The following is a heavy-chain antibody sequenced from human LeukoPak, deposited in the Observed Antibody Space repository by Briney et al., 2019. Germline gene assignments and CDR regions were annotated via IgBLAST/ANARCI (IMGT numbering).Heavy chain of an antibody. Sequence: ASVKVSCKASSSTFSTYGITWVRQAPGQGLEWMGWINTNKGNTYYARKFQDRVSMTTDASTTTAYMELRSLRSDDTAIYYCPTFYSGSGSFKTQFDHWGPGTLVTVSP. CDR2: INTNKGNT. CDR1: SSTFSTYG. D-gene: IGHD3-10*01. CDR3: PTFYSGSGSFKTQFDH. V-gene: IGHV1-18*04. J-gene: IGHJ4*02.